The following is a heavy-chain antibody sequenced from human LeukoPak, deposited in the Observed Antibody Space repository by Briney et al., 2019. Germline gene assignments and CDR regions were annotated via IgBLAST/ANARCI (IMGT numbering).Heavy chain of an antibody. Sequence: ASVKVSFKASGYTFTSYGISWVRQAPGQGLEWMGWISAYNGNTNYAQKLQGRVTMTTDTSTSTAYMELRSLRSDDTAVYYCARDPYCGGDCYPDYYYYYGMDVWGQGTTVTVSS. J-gene: IGHJ6*02. CDR1: GYTFTSYG. CDR3: ARDPYCGGDCYPDYYYYYGMDV. D-gene: IGHD2-21*02. V-gene: IGHV1-18*01. CDR2: ISAYNGNT.